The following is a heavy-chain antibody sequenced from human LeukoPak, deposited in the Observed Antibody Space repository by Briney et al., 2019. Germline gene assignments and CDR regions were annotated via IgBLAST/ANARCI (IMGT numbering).Heavy chain of an antibody. CDR1: RSAFSSYA. Sequence: GGSLRLSCAASRSAFSSYAMSWVRQAPSKGLEWVSAISIGGDKKYYADSVKGRFTISRDKSKNTLYLQMNSLKAENAVVYYCTKGSRRWLHYGYWGHGTPVTVSS. CDR3: TKGSRRWLHYGY. V-gene: IGHV3-23*01. CDR2: ISIGGDKK. J-gene: IGHJ4*01. D-gene: IGHD3-10*01.